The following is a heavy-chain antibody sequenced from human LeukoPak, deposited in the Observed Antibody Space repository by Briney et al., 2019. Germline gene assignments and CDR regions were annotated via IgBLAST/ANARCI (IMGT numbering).Heavy chain of an antibody. D-gene: IGHD1-26*01. Sequence: GGSLRLSCAASRFTFNNYWMTWVRQGPGKGLEWVAQIKEDGSEKYYVDSVRGRFTISRDNAKNSLYLQMNSLRVEDTALYYCARDKASGSSYGSSFHFWGQGTMVTVSS. CDR1: RFTFNNYW. J-gene: IGHJ3*01. CDR2: IKEDGSEK. V-gene: IGHV3-7*01. CDR3: ARDKASGSSYGSSFHF.